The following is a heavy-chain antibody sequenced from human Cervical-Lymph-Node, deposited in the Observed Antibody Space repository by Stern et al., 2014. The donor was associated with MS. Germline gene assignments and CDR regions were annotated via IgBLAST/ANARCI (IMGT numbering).Heavy chain of an antibody. Sequence: VQLEASGAEVKKPGASVKVSCKASGYTFTSYDINWVRQATGQGLEWMGWMNPNSGNTGYAQKFQGRVTMTRNTSISTAYMELSRLRSDDTAVYYCARGRGSWFYFDYWGQGTLVTVSS. D-gene: IGHD6-13*01. CDR2: MNPNSGNT. CDR3: ARGRGSWFYFDY. V-gene: IGHV1-8*01. CDR1: GYTFTSYD. J-gene: IGHJ4*02.